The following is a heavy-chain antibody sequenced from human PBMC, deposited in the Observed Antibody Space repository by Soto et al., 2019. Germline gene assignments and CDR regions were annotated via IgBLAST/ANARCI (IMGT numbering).Heavy chain of an antibody. V-gene: IGHV4-59*02. D-gene: IGHD2-15*01. J-gene: IGHJ5*02. Sequence: SETLSLTCSVSGVSVTSYHWSWIRQFPGKGLEWIAYTAHTGNTNYNPSLKSRGIISLDTSKNQVSLQLTSVTAAATAVYYCARDMHAGFTHSFDPWARGPWSPSPQ. CDR2: TAHTGNT. CDR1: GVSVTSYH. CDR3: ARDMHAGFTHSFDP.